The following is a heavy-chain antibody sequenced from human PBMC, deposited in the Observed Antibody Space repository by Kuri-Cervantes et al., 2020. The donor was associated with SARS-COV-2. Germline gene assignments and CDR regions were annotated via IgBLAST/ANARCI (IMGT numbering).Heavy chain of an antibody. CDR1: GFTFSTYW. CDR3: ARDTAARYFDY. D-gene: IGHD6-6*01. CDR2: ISYDGSNK. V-gene: IGHV3-30*03. Sequence: LSLTCAASGFTFSTYWMSWVRQAPGKGLEWVAVISYDGSNKYYADSVKGRFTISRDNSKNTLYLQMNSLRAEDTAVYYCARDTAARYFDYWGQGTLVTVSS. J-gene: IGHJ4*02.